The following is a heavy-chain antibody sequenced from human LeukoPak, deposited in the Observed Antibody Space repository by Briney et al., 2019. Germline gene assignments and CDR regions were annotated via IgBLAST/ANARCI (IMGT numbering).Heavy chain of an antibody. D-gene: IGHD6-19*01. J-gene: IGHJ6*03. CDR2: INPNSGGT. V-gene: IGHV1-2*02. CDR1: GYTFTGYY. Sequence: ASVKVSCKASGYTFTGYYMHWVRQAPGQGLEWMGWINPNSGGTNYAQKFQGRVTMTRDTSISTAYMELSRLRSDDTAVYYCARDRNGNSGPSGYYYMDVWGKGTTVTVSS. CDR3: ARDRNGNSGPSGYYYMDV.